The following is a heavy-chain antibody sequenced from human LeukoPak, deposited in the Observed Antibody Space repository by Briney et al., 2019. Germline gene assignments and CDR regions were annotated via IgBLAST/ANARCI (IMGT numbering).Heavy chain of an antibody. J-gene: IGHJ4*02. CDR3: ARHRWKQSPFDY. V-gene: IGHV4-4*09. CDR2: IYTSGST. Sequence: SETLSLTCAVYGGSLSGYYWSWIRQPPGKGLEWIGYIYTSGSTYYNPSFESRVTISVDTSKNLFSQKLSSVTAADTAVYYCARHRWKQSPFDYWGQGTLVTVSS. CDR1: GGSLSGYY. D-gene: IGHD5-24*01.